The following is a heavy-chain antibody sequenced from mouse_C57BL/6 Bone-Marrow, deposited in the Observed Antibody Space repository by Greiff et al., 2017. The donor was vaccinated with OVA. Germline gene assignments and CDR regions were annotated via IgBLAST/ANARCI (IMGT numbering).Heavy chain of an antibody. D-gene: IGHD1-2*01. CDR3: GGRRLDY. Sequence: QVQLQQSGAELARPGASVKLSCKASGYTFTSYGISWVKQRPGQGLEWIGEIYPGSGNTYYNEKFKGKATLTADKSSSTAYMELRSLTSADSAVFFCGGRRLDYWGQGTTLTVSS. V-gene: IGHV1-81*01. J-gene: IGHJ2*01. CDR1: GYTFTSYG. CDR2: IYPGSGNT.